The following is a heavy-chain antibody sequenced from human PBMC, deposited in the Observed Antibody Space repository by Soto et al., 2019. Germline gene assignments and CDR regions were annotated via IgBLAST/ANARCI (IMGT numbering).Heavy chain of an antibody. CDR2: INHSGST. CDR1: GGSFSGYY. V-gene: IGHV4-34*01. Sequence: SETLSLTCAVYGGSFSGYYWSWIRQPPGKGLEWIGEINHSGSTNYNPSLKSRVTISVDTSKNQFSLKLSSVTAADTAVYYCASYDSSGLFDYWGQGTLVT. D-gene: IGHD3-22*01. J-gene: IGHJ4*02. CDR3: ASYDSSGLFDY.